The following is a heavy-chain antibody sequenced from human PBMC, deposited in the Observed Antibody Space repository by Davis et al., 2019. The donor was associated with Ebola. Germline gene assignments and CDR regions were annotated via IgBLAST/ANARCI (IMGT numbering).Heavy chain of an antibody. CDR2: INPNSGGT. V-gene: IGHV1-2*04. D-gene: IGHD2-2*01. CDR3: AREGCSSTSCGDYYYGMGV. Sequence: ASVKVSCKASGYTFTGYYMHWVRQAPGQGLEWMGWINPNSGGTNYAQKFQGWVTMTRDTSISTAYMELSRLRSDDTAVYYCAREGCSSTSCGDYYYGMGVWGQGTTVTVSS. CDR1: GYTFTGYY. J-gene: IGHJ6*02.